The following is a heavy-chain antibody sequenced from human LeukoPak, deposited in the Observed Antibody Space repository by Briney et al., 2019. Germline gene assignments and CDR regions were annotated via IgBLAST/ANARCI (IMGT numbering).Heavy chain of an antibody. Sequence: PGGSLRLSCAASGFTFSSYWMHWVRQAPGKGLVWVSRINSDGSSTSYADSVKGRFTISKDNAKNTLYLQMNSPRAEDTAVYYCAREATVTPHDAFDIWGQGTMVTVSS. V-gene: IGHV3-74*01. CDR2: INSDGSST. J-gene: IGHJ3*02. CDR1: GFTFSSYW. CDR3: AREATVTPHDAFDI. D-gene: IGHD4-17*01.